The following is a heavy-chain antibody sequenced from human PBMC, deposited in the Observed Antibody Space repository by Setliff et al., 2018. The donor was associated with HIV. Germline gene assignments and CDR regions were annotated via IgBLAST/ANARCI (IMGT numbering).Heavy chain of an antibody. V-gene: IGHV4-4*07. J-gene: IGHJ6*03. CDR2: LYVSGST. CDR1: DDPISSYY. Sequence: PSETLSLTCYVTDDPISSYYWSWVRQPAGKGLEWIGRLYVSGSTNYNPSLKSRVTISVDTSKNQFSLNLTSVSAADTAVYYCATVARRLEPASLVHRYMDVWGTGTAVTVSS. D-gene: IGHD1-1*01. CDR3: ATVARRLEPASLVHRYMDV.